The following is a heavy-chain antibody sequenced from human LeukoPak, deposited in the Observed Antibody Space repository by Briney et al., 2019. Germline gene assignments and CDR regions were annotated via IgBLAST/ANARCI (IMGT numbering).Heavy chain of an antibody. CDR1: GFTFDKYF. CDR3: VRDHQLRDPGC. D-gene: IGHD5-24*01. CDR2: ISGTNAYI. V-gene: IGHV3-21*01. J-gene: IGHJ4*02. Sequence: GGSLRLSCAASGFTFDKYFIHWVRQAPGKGLDWVSSISGTNAYIDYADSVKGRFTISTDNAKNSLYLQMNSLRVEDTAVYYCVRDHQLRDPGCWGQGTLVTVSS.